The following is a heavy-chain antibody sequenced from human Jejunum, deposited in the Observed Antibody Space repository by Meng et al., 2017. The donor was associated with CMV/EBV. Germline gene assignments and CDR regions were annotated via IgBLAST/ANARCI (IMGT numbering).Heavy chain of an antibody. J-gene: IGHJ4*02. CDR2: ISASGDST. CDR1: GFTLSSYG. Sequence: EVQLLAAXXGXVXXGGXLRLSCTASGFTLSSYGMSWVGQVPGKGLEGVSAISASGDSTYYADSVKGRFTISRDNSKNTLYLQMNSLRAEDTAVYYCAKDSPILTVWGQGTLVTVSS. CDR3: AKDSPILTV. D-gene: IGHD3-9*01. V-gene: IGHV3-23*01.